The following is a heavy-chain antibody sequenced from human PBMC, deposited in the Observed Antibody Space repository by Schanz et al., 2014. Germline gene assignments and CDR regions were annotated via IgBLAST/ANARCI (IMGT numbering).Heavy chain of an antibody. CDR2: ITDSGGST. J-gene: IGHJ3*02. V-gene: IGHV3-23*04. Sequence: VQLVESGGGLVKPGESLRLSCAASGFSLSSYNMNWVRQAPGKGLEWVSAITDSGGSTYYADSVKGRFTISRDNSKNTLYLQMNIPSAEASAVYYCAKVGPYSGSLGAFDIWGQGTMVTVSS. D-gene: IGHD1-26*01. CDR3: AKVGPYSGSLGAFDI. CDR1: GFSLSSYN.